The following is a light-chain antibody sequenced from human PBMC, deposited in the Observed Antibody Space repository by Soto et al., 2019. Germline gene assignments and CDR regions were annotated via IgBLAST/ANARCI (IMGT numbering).Light chain of an antibody. V-gene: IGKV3-20*01. CDR3: QHYGRSPYT. CDR1: QSVSSSY. Sequence: IVLTQAPGTLSLSPGERATLSCRASQSVSSSYLAWYQQKPGQAPRLLIYAASSRATDIPDRFSGRGSGTDFTLTISRLEPEDFAVYYCQHYGRSPYTFGQGTKLEIK. J-gene: IGKJ2*01. CDR2: AAS.